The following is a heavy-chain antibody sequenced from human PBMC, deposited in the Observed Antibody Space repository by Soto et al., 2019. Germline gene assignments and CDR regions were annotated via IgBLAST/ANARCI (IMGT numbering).Heavy chain of an antibody. Sequence: QVQLVQSGAEVKKPGSSVKVSCKASGGTFSSYAISWVRQAPGQGLEWMGGIIPIFGTANYAQKFQGRVKITADESTSTAYRALSSLRSEDTAVYYCARDAGIAAGEWSWFDPWGQGTLVTVSS. CDR1: GGTFSSYA. CDR2: IIPIFGTA. V-gene: IGHV1-69*01. J-gene: IGHJ5*02. D-gene: IGHD6-13*01. CDR3: ARDAGIAAGEWSWFDP.